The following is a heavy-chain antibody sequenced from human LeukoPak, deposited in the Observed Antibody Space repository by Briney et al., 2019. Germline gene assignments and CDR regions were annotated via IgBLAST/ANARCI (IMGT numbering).Heavy chain of an antibody. CDR2: ISTNGGPT. D-gene: IGHD7-27*01. V-gene: IGHV3-64*01. CDR1: GFTFSSYA. Sequence: GGSLRLSCAASGFTFSSYAMHWVRQAPGKGLEYVSTISTNGGPTYYAISVKGRFTISRDNSKNTLYLQMGSLRAEDMAVYFCARDLTGTYSFDYWGQGTLVTVSS. CDR3: ARDLTGTYSFDY. J-gene: IGHJ4*02.